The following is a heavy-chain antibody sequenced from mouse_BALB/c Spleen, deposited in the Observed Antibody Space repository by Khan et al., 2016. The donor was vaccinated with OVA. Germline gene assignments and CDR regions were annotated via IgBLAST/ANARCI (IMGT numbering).Heavy chain of an antibody. CDR2: IWAGGST. CDR1: GFSLTSHG. CDR3: SRNREPDYFDY. J-gene: IGHJ2*01. Sequence: VQLQESGPGLVAPSQSLSITCTVSGFSLTSHGVHWVRQPPGKGLEWLGVIWAGGSTNYNSALMSRLSISKDSSKSQVFLKMNSLHTDDTAMYYCSRNREPDYFDYWGQGTTLTVAS. V-gene: IGHV2-9*02.